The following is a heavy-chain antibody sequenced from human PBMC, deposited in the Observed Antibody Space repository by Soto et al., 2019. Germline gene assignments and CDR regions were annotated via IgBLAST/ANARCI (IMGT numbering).Heavy chain of an antibody. D-gene: IGHD3-22*01. CDR1: GFTFSSYS. CDR3: ARDGYYYDSSGYYPFDY. CDR2: ISSSRSSK. Sequence: EVQLVESGGGLVKPGGSLRVSCAASGFTFSSYSMNWVRQAPGKGLEWVSSISSSRSSKYYADSVKGRFTISRDNAKNSLYLQMNSLSAEDTAVYYCARDGYYYDSSGYYPFDYWGQGTLVTVSS. V-gene: IGHV3-21*01. J-gene: IGHJ4*02.